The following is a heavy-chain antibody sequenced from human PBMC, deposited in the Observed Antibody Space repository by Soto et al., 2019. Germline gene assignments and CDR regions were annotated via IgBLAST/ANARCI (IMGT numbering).Heavy chain of an antibody. Sequence: QVQLVQSGAEVKKPGSSVKVSCKASGGAFSSYAISWVRQAPGQGLGWMGGKLPLFNISNYAQKFQGRVTITADEPTSTAYMNLSNLTSEDTAVYYCARRRLGCGSWYFDLWGRGTLITVSS. V-gene: IGHV1-69*01. J-gene: IGHJ2*01. D-gene: IGHD5-18*01. CDR1: GGAFSSYA. CDR2: KLPLFNIS. CDR3: ARRRLGCGSWYFDL.